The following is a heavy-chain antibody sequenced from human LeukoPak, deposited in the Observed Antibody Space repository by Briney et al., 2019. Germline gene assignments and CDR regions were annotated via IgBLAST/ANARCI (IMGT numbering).Heavy chain of an antibody. CDR1: GYTFTGYY. D-gene: IGHD2-15*01. CDR3: ARDAYSGGSCYAY. V-gene: IGHV1-2*02. J-gene: IGHJ4*02. Sequence: ASVKVSCKGSGYTFTGYYMHWVRQAPGQGLEWMGWINPNSGGTNYAQKFQGRVTMTRDTSISTAYMEMSRLRSEDTAVYYCARDAYSGGSCYAYWGQGTLVTVSS. CDR2: INPNSGGT.